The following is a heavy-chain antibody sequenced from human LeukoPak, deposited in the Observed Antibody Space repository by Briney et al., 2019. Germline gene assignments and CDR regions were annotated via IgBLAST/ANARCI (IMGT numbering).Heavy chain of an antibody. CDR1: GGSFSGYY. D-gene: IGHD6-13*01. Sequence: PSETLSLTCAVYGGSFSGYYWSWIRQPPGKGLEWIGEINHSGSTNYNPSLKSRVTISVDTSKNQFSLKLNSVTAADTAVYYCARVRPTGIAAAGLDYWGQGTLVTVSS. V-gene: IGHV4-34*01. CDR2: INHSGST. CDR3: ARVRPTGIAAAGLDY. J-gene: IGHJ4*02.